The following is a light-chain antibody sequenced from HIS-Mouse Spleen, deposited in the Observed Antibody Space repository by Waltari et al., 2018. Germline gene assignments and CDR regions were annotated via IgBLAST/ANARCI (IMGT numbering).Light chain of an antibody. J-gene: IGLJ2*01. CDR3: LLSYSGARV. CDR1: TGAVTSGHY. V-gene: IGLV7-46*01. Sequence: QAVVTQEPSLTVSPGGTVTLTCGSSTGAVTSGHYPYWFQQKPGHAPRILIYDTSNKHSWTPARFSGSLVGGKAALTLSGAQPEDEAEYYCLLSYSGARVFGGGTKLTVL. CDR2: DTS.